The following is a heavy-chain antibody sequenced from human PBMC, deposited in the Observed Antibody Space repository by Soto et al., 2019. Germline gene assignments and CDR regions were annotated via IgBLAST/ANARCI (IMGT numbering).Heavy chain of an antibody. CDR2: TYFTSKWYN. J-gene: IGHJ3*02. D-gene: IGHD3-16*01. Sequence: NPSLTCCISRGRGSCHSAAWEWVRQSPSRGLEWLGRTYFTSKWYNDYAVSVKSRITINPDTSKNQFSLQLNSVTPEDTAVYYCARGNDAFDIWGQGTMVTVSS. CDR1: RGRGSCHSAA. V-gene: IGHV6-1*01. CDR3: ARGNDAFDI.